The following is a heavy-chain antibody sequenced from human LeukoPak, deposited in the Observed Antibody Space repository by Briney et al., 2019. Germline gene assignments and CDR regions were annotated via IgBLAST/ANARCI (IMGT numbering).Heavy chain of an antibody. Sequence: GRSLRLSCAASGFTFSSYGMHWVRQAPGKGLEWVAVISYDGSNKYHADSVKGRFTISRGNSKNTLYLQMNSLRAEDTAVYYCAKDGYSGYDTYYFDYWGQGTLVTVSS. D-gene: IGHD5-12*01. CDR3: AKDGYSGYDTYYFDY. CDR1: GFTFSSYG. CDR2: ISYDGSNK. V-gene: IGHV3-30*18. J-gene: IGHJ4*02.